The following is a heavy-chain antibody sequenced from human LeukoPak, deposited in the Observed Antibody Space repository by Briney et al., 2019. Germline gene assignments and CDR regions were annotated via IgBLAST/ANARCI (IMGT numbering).Heavy chain of an antibody. D-gene: IGHD2-21*02. J-gene: IGHJ4*02. CDR2: IIPILGIA. Sequence: SVKVSCKASGGTFSSYAISWVRQAPGQGPEWMGRIIPILGIANYAQKFQGRVTITADKSTSTAYMELSSLRSEDTAVYYCAREADCGGDCPWAYFDYWGQGTLVTVSS. CDR1: GGTFSSYA. CDR3: AREADCGGDCPWAYFDY. V-gene: IGHV1-69*04.